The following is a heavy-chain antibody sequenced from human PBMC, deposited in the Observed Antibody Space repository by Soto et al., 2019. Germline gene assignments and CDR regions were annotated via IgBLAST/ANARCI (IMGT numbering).Heavy chain of an antibody. CDR3: ARHRGIFVGDYYYYYGMDV. J-gene: IGHJ6*02. CDR2: IYPGDSDT. CDR1: GYSFTSYW. Sequence: GESLKISCKGSGYSFTSYWIGCVRQMPGKGLEWMVIIYPGDSDTRYSPSFQGQVTISADKSISTAYLQWSSLKASDTAMYYCARHRGIFVGDYYYYYGMDVWGQGTTVTVS. V-gene: IGHV5-51*01. D-gene: IGHD3-3*01.